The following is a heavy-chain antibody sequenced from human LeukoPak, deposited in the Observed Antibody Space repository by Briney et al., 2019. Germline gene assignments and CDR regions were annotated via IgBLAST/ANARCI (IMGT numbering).Heavy chain of an antibody. V-gene: IGHV3-30*03. CDR2: ISYDGNNK. Sequence: GGSLRLSCAASGFTFSSYGMHWVRQAPGKGLEWVAVISYDGNNKYHADSVKGRFTISRDNSKDTLYLQMNSLRAEDTAVYYCARDLEGDYWGQGTLVTVSS. CDR1: GFTFSSYG. D-gene: IGHD1-1*01. CDR3: ARDLEGDY. J-gene: IGHJ4*02.